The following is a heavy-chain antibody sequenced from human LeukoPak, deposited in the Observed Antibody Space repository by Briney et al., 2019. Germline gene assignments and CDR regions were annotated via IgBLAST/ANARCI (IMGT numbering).Heavy chain of an antibody. J-gene: IGHJ1*01. CDR3: AKDRSGCSGGSCYLAEYFQH. Sequence: PGGSLRPSCAASGFTFSSYAMSWVRQAPGKGLEWVSAISGSGGSTYYADSVKGRFTISRDNSKNTLYLQMNSLRAEDTAVYYCAKDRSGCSGGSCYLAEYFQHWGQGTLVTVCS. V-gene: IGHV3-23*01. CDR2: ISGSGGST. CDR1: GFTFSSYA. D-gene: IGHD2-15*01.